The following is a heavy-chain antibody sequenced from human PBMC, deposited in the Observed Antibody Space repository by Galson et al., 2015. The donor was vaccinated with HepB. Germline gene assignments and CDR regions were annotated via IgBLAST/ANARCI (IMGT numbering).Heavy chain of an antibody. J-gene: IGHJ4*02. CDR3: ARDRGAVAGTYY. D-gene: IGHD6-19*01. V-gene: IGHV3-21*01. Sequence: SLRLSCAASGFTFSSYSMNWVRQAPGKGLEWVSSISSSSSYIYYADSVKGRFTISRDNAKNSLYLQMNSLRAEDTAVYYCARDRGAVAGTYYWGQGTLVTVSS. CDR2: ISSSSSYI. CDR1: GFTFSSYS.